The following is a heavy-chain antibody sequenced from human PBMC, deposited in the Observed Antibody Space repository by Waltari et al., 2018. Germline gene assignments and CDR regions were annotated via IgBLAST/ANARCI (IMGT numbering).Heavy chain of an antibody. V-gene: IGHV1-69*09. CDR2: ISPILGIA. Sequence: QVQLVQSGAEVKKPGSSVKVSCKASGGTFSSYAISWVRQAPGQGLEWMGRISPILGIANYAQKVQGRVTITADKSTSTAYMELSSLRSEDTAVYYCARDSNFGFDPWGQGTLVTVSS. CDR3: ARDSNFGFDP. D-gene: IGHD4-4*01. CDR1: GGTFSSYA. J-gene: IGHJ5*02.